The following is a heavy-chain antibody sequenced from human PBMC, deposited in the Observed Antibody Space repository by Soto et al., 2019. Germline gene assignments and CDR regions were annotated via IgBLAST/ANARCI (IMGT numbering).Heavy chain of an antibody. CDR3: ARDLSVPMASCDY. CDR2: ISTSSSYI. V-gene: IGHV3-21*01. D-gene: IGHD3-10*01. Sequence: EVQLVESGGGLVKPGGSLRLSCAASGFTFSSYSMNWVRQAPGKGLEWVSSISTSSSYIYYADSVKGRFTISRDNAKNSLSLQMNSLRAEDTAVYYCARDLSVPMASCDYWGQGTLVTVSS. J-gene: IGHJ4*02. CDR1: GFTFSSYS.